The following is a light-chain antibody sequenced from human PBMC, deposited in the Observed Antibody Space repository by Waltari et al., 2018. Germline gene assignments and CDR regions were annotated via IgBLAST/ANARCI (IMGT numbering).Light chain of an antibody. CDR2: SLS. Sequence: DIQLTQTPSSLSASVGDRLTITCQASQDTGDSLNWFQHKPGAPTVLLIYSLSRLDYVVRSRFTGSRCGTNDTFSITNLQPDDIAPYDCRQYRSLPLTFGQGTK. CDR1: QDTGDS. CDR3: RQYRSLPLT. J-gene: IGKJ2*01. V-gene: IGKV1-33*01.